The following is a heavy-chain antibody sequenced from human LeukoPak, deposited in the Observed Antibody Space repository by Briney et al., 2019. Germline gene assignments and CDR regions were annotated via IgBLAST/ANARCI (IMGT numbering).Heavy chain of an antibody. J-gene: IGHJ4*02. V-gene: IGHV4-4*02. D-gene: IGHD5-18*01. CDR2: IYHSGST. CDR1: GGSISSSNW. CDR3: ASQLGGNSYVYFDY. Sequence: SETLSLTCAVSGGSISSSNWWSWVRQPPGKGLEWIGEIYHSGSTNYNPSLESRVTISVDKSKNQFSLKLSSVTAADTAVYYCASQLGGNSYVYFDYGGREPLVTVSS.